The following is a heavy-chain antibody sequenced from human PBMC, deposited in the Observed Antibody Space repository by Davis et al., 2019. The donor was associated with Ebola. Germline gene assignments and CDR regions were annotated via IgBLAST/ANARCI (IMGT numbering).Heavy chain of an antibody. CDR2: INPSGGST. CDR3: ARELVVVIATSDYYYYGMDV. Sequence: ASVKVSCKASGGTFTSYYMHWVRQAPGQGLEWMGIINPSGGSTSYAQKFQGRVTMTRDTSTSTVYMELSSLRSEDTAVYYCARELVVVIATSDYYYYGMDVWGQGTTVTVSS. V-gene: IGHV1-46*01. CDR1: GGTFTSYY. D-gene: IGHD2-21*01. J-gene: IGHJ6*02.